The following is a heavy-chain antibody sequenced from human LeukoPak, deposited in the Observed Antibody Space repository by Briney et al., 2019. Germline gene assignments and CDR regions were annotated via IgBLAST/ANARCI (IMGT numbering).Heavy chain of an antibody. Sequence: GASVKVSCKASGGTFSSYAISWVRQAPGQGLEWMGGIIPIFGTANYAQKFQGRVTITADKSTSTAYMELSSLRSEDTAVYYCARSPQFGEFLFDYWGQGTLVTVSS. CDR1: GGTFSSYA. V-gene: IGHV1-69*06. CDR2: IIPIFGTA. D-gene: IGHD3-10*01. CDR3: ARSPQFGEFLFDY. J-gene: IGHJ4*02.